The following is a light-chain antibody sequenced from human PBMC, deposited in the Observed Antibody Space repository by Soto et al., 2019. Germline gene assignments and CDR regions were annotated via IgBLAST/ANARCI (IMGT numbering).Light chain of an antibody. CDR2: GNS. V-gene: IGLV1-40*01. Sequence: QSVLTQPPSVSGAPGQRVTISCTGSSSNIGAGYDVHWYQQLPGTAPKLLIYGNSNRPSGVPDRFSGSKSGTSASLAITGLQAEDEADYYCQSYDSSLSGYVFLPGTRSPS. J-gene: IGLJ1*01. CDR3: QSYDSSLSGYV. CDR1: SSNIGAGYD.